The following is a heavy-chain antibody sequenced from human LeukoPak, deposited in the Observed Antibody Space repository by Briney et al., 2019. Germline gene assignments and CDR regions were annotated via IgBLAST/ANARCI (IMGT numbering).Heavy chain of an antibody. CDR3: TTEYSRSWFGY. V-gene: IGHV3-15*01. J-gene: IGHJ5*01. Sequence: GGSLRLSCAASGFTFSDAWMSWVRQAPGKGLGWVGRIKSKTDGGTTDHAAPVKGRFTISRDDSENTLYLQMNSLKTEDTAVYYCTTEYSRSWFGYWGQGALVTVSS. D-gene: IGHD6-13*01. CDR1: GFTFSDAW. CDR2: IKSKTDGGTT.